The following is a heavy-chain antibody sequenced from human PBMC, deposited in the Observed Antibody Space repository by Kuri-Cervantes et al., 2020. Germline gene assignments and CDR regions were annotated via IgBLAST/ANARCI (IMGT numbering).Heavy chain of an antibody. CDR1: GGSISSYY. CDR3: ARGLGVYSVFIFDP. J-gene: IGHJ5*02. V-gene: IGHV4-59*06. CDR2: IYYSGST. Sequence: SETLSLTCTVSGGSISSYYWSWIRQPPGKGLEWIGYIYYSGSTYYNPSLKSRVTISVDTSKNQFSLKLSSVTAADTAVYYCARGLGVYSVFIFDPWGQGTLVTVSS. D-gene: IGHD6-13*01.